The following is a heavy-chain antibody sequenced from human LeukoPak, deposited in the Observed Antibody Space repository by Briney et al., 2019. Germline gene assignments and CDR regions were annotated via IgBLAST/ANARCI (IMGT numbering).Heavy chain of an antibody. CDR3: ARRVGGTPDY. Sequence: QSGGSLRLSCAASGSTFSSYAMSWVRQAPGKGLEWVSAIGGDGASSDYADSVKGRFTISRDNSKNTLYLQMNSLRAEDTALYYCARRVGGTPDYWGVGALGTVSS. CDR1: GSTFSSYA. CDR2: IGGDGASS. J-gene: IGHJ4*02. V-gene: IGHV3-23*01. D-gene: IGHD1-26*01.